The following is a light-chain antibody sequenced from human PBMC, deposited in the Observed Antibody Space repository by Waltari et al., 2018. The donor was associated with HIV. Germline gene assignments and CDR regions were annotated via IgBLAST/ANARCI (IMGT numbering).Light chain of an antibody. CDR1: TSVSSNF. Sequence: EIVLTQSPGPLSLSPGARATLSCRAITSVSSNFLAWYQRKPGQTPRLLIYGPSSRATGIPDRFRGSGSGTDFTLTISRLEPEDFAVYYCQQYGNPPFAFGPETKVDIK. CDR3: QQYGNPPFA. V-gene: IGKV3-20*01. J-gene: IGKJ3*01. CDR2: GPS.